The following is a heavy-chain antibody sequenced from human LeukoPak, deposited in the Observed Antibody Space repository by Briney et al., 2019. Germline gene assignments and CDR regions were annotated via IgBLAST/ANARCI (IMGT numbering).Heavy chain of an antibody. CDR1: GYTLTSYG. J-gene: IGHJ4*02. CDR3: ARVMATIGSIFDY. Sequence: ASVKVSCKASGYTLTSYGISWVRQAPGQGLEWMGRINPNSGGTNYAQKFQGRVTMTRDTSISTAYMELSRLRSDDTAVYYCARVMATIGSIFDYWGQGTLVTVSS. D-gene: IGHD5-12*01. V-gene: IGHV1-2*06. CDR2: INPNSGGT.